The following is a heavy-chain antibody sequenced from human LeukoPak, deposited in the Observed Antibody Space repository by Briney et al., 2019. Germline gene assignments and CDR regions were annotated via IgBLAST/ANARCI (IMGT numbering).Heavy chain of an antibody. V-gene: IGHV3-74*01. CDR3: TRGAFGARDS. CDR1: GYTFSTYW. Sequence: GGSLSLSCAVSGYTFSTYWMHWIRQGPGEGLVWVSRINEDGSSTIYADSVGGRFTISRDNAKNTLYLQMNRLRAEDTAVYYCTRGAFGARDSWGQGTLVTVSS. CDR2: INEDGSST. D-gene: IGHD3-10*01. J-gene: IGHJ4*02.